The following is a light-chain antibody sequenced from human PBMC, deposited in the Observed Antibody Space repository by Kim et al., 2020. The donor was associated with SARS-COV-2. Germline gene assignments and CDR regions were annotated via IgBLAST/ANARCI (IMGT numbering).Light chain of an antibody. CDR3: QHYNNWPIT. Sequence: EILMTQSPDTLSVSPGERATLSCRASQLISINLACYQQKPGQSPRLLIHGASTRATGVPARFSGSGSGAEFTLTINSLQSEDFAVYYCQHYNNWPITFGQGTRLEIK. V-gene: IGKV3-15*01. CDR1: QLISIN. J-gene: IGKJ5*01. CDR2: GAS.